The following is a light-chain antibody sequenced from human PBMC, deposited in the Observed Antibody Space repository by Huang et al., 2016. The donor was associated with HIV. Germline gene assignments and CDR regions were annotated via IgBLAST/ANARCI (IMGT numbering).Light chain of an antibody. CDR3: QQYNNWPT. Sequence: EIVMTQSPATLSVSPGERATLSCRASQSVSSNLAWYQQKPGQAPRLLIYCASTGATGIPARFSGSGSGTEFTLTISSLQSEDFAVYYCQQYNNWPTFGGGTKVEIK. J-gene: IGKJ4*01. CDR2: CAS. V-gene: IGKV3-15*01. CDR1: QSVSSN.